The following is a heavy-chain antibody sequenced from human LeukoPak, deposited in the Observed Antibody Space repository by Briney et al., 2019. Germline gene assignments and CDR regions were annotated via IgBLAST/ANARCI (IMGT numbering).Heavy chain of an antibody. CDR3: ARGGRRF. Sequence: GGSLRLSCAASGFTFSNYSMNWVRQAPGKGLEWVSSIGSSGSHIYYADSVKGRFTISRDNAKNSLYLQMNSLRGEDTAVYYYARGGRRFWGQGTLVTVSS. CDR2: IGSSGSHI. J-gene: IGHJ4*02. D-gene: IGHD1-26*01. CDR1: GFTFSNYS. V-gene: IGHV3-21*06.